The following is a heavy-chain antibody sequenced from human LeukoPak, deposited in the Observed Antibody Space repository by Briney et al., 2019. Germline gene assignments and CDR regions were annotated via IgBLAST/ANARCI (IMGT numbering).Heavy chain of an antibody. CDR1: GGSISSYY. V-gene: IGHV4-4*07. CDR2: IYTSGST. CDR3: ARDTVAARPSYYYGMDV. D-gene: IGHD6-6*01. Sequence: PSETLSLTCTVSGGSISSYYWSWIRQPAGKGLEWIGRIYTSGSTNFNPSLKRRVTMSVDTSKNQSSLKLSSVTAADTAVYYCARDTVAARPSYYYGMDVWGQGTTVTVSS. J-gene: IGHJ6*02.